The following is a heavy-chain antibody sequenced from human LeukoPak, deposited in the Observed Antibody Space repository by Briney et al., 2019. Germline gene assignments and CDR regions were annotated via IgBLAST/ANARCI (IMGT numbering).Heavy chain of an antibody. CDR3: ARGSSGWYHFDY. D-gene: IGHD6-19*01. CDR2: IYSGGST. V-gene: IGHV3-66*01. J-gene: IGHJ4*02. CDR1: GFTVSSNY. Sequence: GGSLRLSCAASGFTVSSNYMSWVRQAPGKGLEWVSVIYSGGSTYYADSVKGRFTISRDNSKNTLYLQMNSLRAEDTAVYYCARGSSGWYHFDYWGQGTLVTVSS.